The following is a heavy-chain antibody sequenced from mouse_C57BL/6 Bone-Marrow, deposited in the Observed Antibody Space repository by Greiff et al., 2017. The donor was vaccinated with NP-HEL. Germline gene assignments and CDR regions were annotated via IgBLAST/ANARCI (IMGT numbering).Heavy chain of an antibody. Sequence: QVQLKQSGAELVRPGTSVKMSCTASGYTFTNYWIGWAKQRPGHGLEWIGDIYPGGGYTNYNEKFKGKATLTADKSYRTASMQFSSLPSEDAAVYYCARRYITTVVVDYWGQGTTLTVSA. CDR1: GYTFTNYW. CDR2: IYPGGGYT. V-gene: IGHV1-63*01. J-gene: IGHJ2*01. CDR3: ARRYITTVVVDY. D-gene: IGHD1-1*01.